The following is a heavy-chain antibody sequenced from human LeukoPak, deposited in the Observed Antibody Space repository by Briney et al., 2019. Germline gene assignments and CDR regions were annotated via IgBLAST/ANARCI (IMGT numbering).Heavy chain of an antibody. CDR1: GFAFSSYS. Sequence: GGSLRLSCAASGFAFSSYSMNWVRQAPGKGLEWVSSISSSSSYIYYAGSVKGRFTISRDNAKNSLYLQMNSLRAEDTAVYYCAREMDTSGYWGQGTLVTVSS. D-gene: IGHD5-24*01. J-gene: IGHJ4*02. CDR2: ISSSSSYI. V-gene: IGHV3-21*04. CDR3: AREMDTSGY.